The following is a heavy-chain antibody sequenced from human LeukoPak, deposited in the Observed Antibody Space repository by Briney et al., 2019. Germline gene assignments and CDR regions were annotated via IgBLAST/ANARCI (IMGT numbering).Heavy chain of an antibody. CDR3: AKTHYDLLDV. CDR2: MNNGPGAT. D-gene: IGHD5-12*01. J-gene: IGHJ6*02. V-gene: IGHV3-23*01. CDR1: GFSSSTSP. Sequence: GGSLRLSCAASGFSSSTSPMSWVRQPPGEGLEWVSAMNNGPGATFYRDSVRGRFTISRDDSKSTLYLQMNSLRAEDTGTYYCAKTHYDLLDVWGQGTTVTVSS.